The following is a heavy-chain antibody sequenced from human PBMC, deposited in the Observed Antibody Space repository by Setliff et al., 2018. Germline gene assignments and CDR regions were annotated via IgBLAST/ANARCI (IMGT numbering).Heavy chain of an antibody. CDR3: ARGYCDGIGCPAPLYYFDS. CDR2: IHSDGTTT. D-gene: IGHD2-21*01. V-gene: IGHV3-74*01. CDR1: GFTFSGFS. Sequence: HPGGSLRLSCAASGFTFSGFSMHWVRQAPGKGLEWVSRIHSDGTTTAYADSVRGRVTISRDNAKNTLYLQMNSLRVDDMAVYYCARGYCDGIGCPAPLYYFDSWGQGTLVTVSS. J-gene: IGHJ4*02.